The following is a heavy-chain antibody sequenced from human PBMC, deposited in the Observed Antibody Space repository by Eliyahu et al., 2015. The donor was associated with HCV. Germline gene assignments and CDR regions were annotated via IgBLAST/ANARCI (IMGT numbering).Heavy chain of an antibody. D-gene: IGHD6-19*01. CDR3: ARPVAGGSSAVY. CDR1: GSXFTSYW. Sequence: EVQLVQSGAEVXXPGESLXISCKVSGSXFTSYWIGWVRQMPXKGLEWMGIISPGDSDTRYSPSFQGQVTISADKSISTAYLHWSSLKASDTAVYYCARPVAGGSSAVYWGQGTLVTVSS. J-gene: IGHJ4*02. V-gene: IGHV5-51*03. CDR2: ISPGDSDT.